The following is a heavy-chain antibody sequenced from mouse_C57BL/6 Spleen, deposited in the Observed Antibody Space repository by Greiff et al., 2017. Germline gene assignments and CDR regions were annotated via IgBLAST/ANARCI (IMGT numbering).Heavy chain of an antibody. J-gene: IGHJ4*01. D-gene: IGHD2-5*01. Sequence: VQLQQPGAELVKPGASVKLSCKASGYTFTSYWMQWVKQRPGQGLEWIGEIDPSDSYTNYNQKFKGKATLTVETSSSTAYMQLSSLTSEDSAVYYCARRVYSNFPMDYWGQGTSVTVSS. CDR3: ARRVYSNFPMDY. CDR2: IDPSDSYT. V-gene: IGHV1-50*01. CDR1: GYTFTSYW.